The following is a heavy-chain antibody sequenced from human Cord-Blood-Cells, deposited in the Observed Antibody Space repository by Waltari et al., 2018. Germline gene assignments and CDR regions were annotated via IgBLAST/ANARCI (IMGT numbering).Heavy chain of an antibody. CDR2: IYYSGTT. J-gene: IGHJ4*02. D-gene: IGHD1-1*01. CDR3: ARHTVDPRTGTYYFDY. Sequence: QLQLQESGPGLVKPSETLSLTCTVSGGSISSSSYYWGWIRQPPGKGLEWIGRIYYSGTTYCNPSLKSRVTISVHTYKYQFPLKLNSVTAADPAVYYCARHTVDPRTGTYYFDYRGQGTLVTVSS. CDR1: GGSISSSSYY. V-gene: IGHV4-39*01.